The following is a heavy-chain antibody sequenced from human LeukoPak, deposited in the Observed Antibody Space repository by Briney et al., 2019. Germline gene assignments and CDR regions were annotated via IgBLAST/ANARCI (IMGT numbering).Heavy chain of an antibody. V-gene: IGHV3-23*01. CDR3: AKDTKRWKTYYYASGSYYFDY. D-gene: IGHD3-10*01. Sequence: TGGSLRLSCAASGFTFSSYAMSWVRQAPGKGLEWVSAISGSGGSTYYADSVKGRFTISRDNSKNTLYLQMNSLRAEDTAMYYCAKDTKRWKTYYYASGSYYFDYWGQGTLVTVSS. CDR2: ISGSGGST. CDR1: GFTFSSYA. J-gene: IGHJ4*02.